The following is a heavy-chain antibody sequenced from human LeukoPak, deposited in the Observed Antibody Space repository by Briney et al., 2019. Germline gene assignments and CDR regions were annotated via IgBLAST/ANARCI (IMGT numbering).Heavy chain of an antibody. CDR2: INSSDGST. V-gene: IGHV1-46*01. CDR1: GYTFTTYY. D-gene: IGHD2-21*01. J-gene: IGHJ4*02. Sequence: ASVKVACKASGYTFTTYYLHWVRQAPGQGLEWMAIINSSDGSTSNAQKFQGRVTVTMDTSTSTVNMELSSLRPEDTAVYYCFIAASDYWGQAPLVTVSS. CDR3: FIAASDY.